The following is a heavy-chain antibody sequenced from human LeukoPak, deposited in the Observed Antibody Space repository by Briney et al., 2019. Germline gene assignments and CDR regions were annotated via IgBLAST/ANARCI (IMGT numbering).Heavy chain of an antibody. D-gene: IGHD6-6*01. J-gene: IGHJ4*02. V-gene: IGHV1-2*02. Sequence: ASVKVSCKASGYTFTGYYMHWVRQSAGQGLGWMGWINPNSGGTDYAQKFQGRVTTTRDTSISTAYMELSRLRSDDAAVYYCARDRRIAARPDRFDYWGQGTLVTVSS. CDR1: GYTFTGYY. CDR2: INPNSGGT. CDR3: ARDRRIAARPDRFDY.